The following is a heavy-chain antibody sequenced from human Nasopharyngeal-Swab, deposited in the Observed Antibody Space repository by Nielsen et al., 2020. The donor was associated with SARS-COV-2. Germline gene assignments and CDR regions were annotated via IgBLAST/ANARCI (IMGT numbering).Heavy chain of an antibody. CDR3: VRRLLEYCGGDCHSAAFDL. Sequence: GESLKISCKTSGYTFPKTWIGWVRQMPGKGPEWMGIIYPGYSQTKYSPSFRGQVTISVDRSISTAYLQWRSLKASDTAVYYCVRRLLEYCGGDCHSAAFDLWGRGTLVTVSS. J-gene: IGHJ3*01. V-gene: IGHV5-51*01. CDR1: GYTFPKTW. CDR2: IYPGYSQT. D-gene: IGHD2-21*02.